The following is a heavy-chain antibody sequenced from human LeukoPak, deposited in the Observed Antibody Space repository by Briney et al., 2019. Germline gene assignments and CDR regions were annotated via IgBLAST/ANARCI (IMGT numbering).Heavy chain of an antibody. D-gene: IGHD2-15*01. CDR3: AKPGVAATGDY. Sequence: GGSLRLSCAASGFTFSSYGMHWVRQAPGKGLEWVAVTSYDGSNKYYADSVKGRFTISRDNSKNTLYLQMNSLRAEDTAVYCCAKPGVAATGDYWGQGTLVTVSS. V-gene: IGHV3-30*18. J-gene: IGHJ4*02. CDR1: GFTFSSYG. CDR2: TSYDGSNK.